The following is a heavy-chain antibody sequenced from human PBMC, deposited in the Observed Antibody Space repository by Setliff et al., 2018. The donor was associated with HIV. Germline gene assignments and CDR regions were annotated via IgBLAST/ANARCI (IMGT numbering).Heavy chain of an antibody. Sequence: SETLSLTCSVSGDSVSSTDCLWGWVRQPPGMGLQWIVTLYNSEITNYNPSFKNRVTMSVDKSRNHFSLILNSVTAADTAIYYCVRASLPGNHVSFDYWGQGRLVTVSS. CDR1: GDSVSSTDCL. J-gene: IGHJ4*02. CDR3: VRASLPGNHVSFDY. V-gene: IGHV4-39*07. CDR2: LYNSEIT.